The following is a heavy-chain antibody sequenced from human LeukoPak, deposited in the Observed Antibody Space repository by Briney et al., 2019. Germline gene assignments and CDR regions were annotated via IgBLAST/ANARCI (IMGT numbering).Heavy chain of an antibody. Sequence: GGSLRLSCAASGFTFSTYSMNWVRQAPGKGLEWVSLISSSSGYIYYANSVKGRFTISRDNAKISLYLQMNSLRAEDTAVYYCARDCGYSSGWADYFDYWGQGTLVTVSS. CDR3: ARDCGYSSGWADYFDY. CDR1: GFTFSTYS. D-gene: IGHD6-19*01. CDR2: ISSSSGYI. J-gene: IGHJ4*02. V-gene: IGHV3-21*01.